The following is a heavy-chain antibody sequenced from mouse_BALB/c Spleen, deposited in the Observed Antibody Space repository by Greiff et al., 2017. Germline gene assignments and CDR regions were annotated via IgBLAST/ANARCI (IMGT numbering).Heavy chain of an antibody. CDR1: GFTFSSYA. V-gene: IGHV5-6-5*01. D-gene: IGHD1-1*01. J-gene: IGHJ2*01. Sequence: EVMLVESGGGLVKPGGSLKLSCAASGFTFSSYAMSWVRQTPEKRLEWVASISSGGSTYYPDSVKGRFTISRDNARNILYLQMSSLRSEDTAMYYCARGEGLTTKGYFDYWGQGTTLTVSS. CDR2: ISSGGST. CDR3: ARGEGLTTKGYFDY.